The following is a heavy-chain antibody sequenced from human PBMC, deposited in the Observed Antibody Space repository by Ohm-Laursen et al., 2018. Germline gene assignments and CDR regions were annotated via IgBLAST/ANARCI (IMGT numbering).Heavy chain of an antibody. J-gene: IGHJ3*02. CDR2: IKQDGSEK. CDR3: ARGSCTSSASAFDM. V-gene: IGHV3-7*01. D-gene: IGHD2-2*01. CDR1: GFTFSSYW. Sequence: SLRLSCAASGFTFSSYWMSWVRQAPGKGPEWVANIKQDGSEKYYVDSVKGRFTISRDNAKNSLYLQMNSLRAEDTAVYYCARGSCTSSASAFDMWGQGTMVTVSS.